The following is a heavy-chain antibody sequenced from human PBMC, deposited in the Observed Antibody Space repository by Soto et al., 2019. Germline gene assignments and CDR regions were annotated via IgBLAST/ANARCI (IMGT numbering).Heavy chain of an antibody. CDR2: ISIRSNNI. CDR1: GFTFSSYG. Sequence: EVQLVESGGGLVQPGGSLGLSCAASGFTFSSYGMNWVRQTPGKGLEWVSYISIRSNNIHYADSVKGRFTISRDNAKNSLYLQMNRLGAEDTAVYYCARGAAGNAYFWGQGIPVTVSS. J-gene: IGHJ4*02. CDR3: ARGAAGNAYF. V-gene: IGHV3-48*01. D-gene: IGHD6-13*01.